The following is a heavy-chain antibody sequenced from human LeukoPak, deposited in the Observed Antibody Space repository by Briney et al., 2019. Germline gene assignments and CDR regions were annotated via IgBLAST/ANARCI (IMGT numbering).Heavy chain of an antibody. Sequence: PSETLSLTCTVSGGSISSCYWSWIRQPPGKGLEWIGYIYYSGSTAYNPSLKSRVTISVDTSKNQFSLKLSSVTAADTAVYYCARTTEGGYTYGYFYCYYMDVWGKGTTVTISS. V-gene: IGHV4-59*01. D-gene: IGHD5-18*01. CDR1: GGSISSCY. CDR3: ARTTEGGYTYGYFYCYYMDV. J-gene: IGHJ6*03. CDR2: IYYSGST.